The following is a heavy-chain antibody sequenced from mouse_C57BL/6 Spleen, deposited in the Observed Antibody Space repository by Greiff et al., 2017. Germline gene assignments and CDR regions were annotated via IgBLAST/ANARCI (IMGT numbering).Heavy chain of an antibody. CDR2: ISNLAYSI. V-gene: IGHV5-15*01. J-gene: IGHJ3*01. CDR3: ARREDRGFAY. CDR1: GFTFSDYG. D-gene: IGHD3-1*01. Sequence: EVKLMESGGGLVQPGGSLKLSCAASGFTFSDYGMAWVRQAPRKGPEWVAFISNLAYSIYYADTVTGRVTISRENAKNTLYLEMSSLRSEDTAMYYCARREDRGFAYWGQGTLVTVSA.